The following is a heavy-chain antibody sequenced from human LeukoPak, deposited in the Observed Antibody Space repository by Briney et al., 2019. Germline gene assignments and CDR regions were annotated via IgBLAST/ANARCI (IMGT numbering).Heavy chain of an antibody. V-gene: IGHV3-30-3*01. CDR1: GFTFTNYV. D-gene: IGHD3-22*01. CDR2: VSSDGINK. Sequence: GGSLRLSCVASGFTFTNYVIHCLRQAPGKGLEWVAVVSSDGINKYYADSVKGRFTISRDNSKNTLYLQMNSLRAEDTAVYYCARVSEGSGFGDYWGQGTLVTVSS. CDR3: ARVSEGSGFGDY. J-gene: IGHJ4*02.